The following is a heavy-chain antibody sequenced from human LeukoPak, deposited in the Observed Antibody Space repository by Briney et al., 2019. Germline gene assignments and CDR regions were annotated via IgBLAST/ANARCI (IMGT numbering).Heavy chain of an antibody. V-gene: IGHV3-11*05. Sequence: AGGSLRLSCAASGFTFSDYYMSWIRQAPGKGLEWVSSITSTSNYKNYADSVKGRFTISRDNTKNSLFLQMNSLRAEDTAVYYCAKDESMEFDYWGQGTLVTVSS. CDR2: ITSTSNYK. CDR1: GFTFSDYY. CDR3: AKDESMEFDY. J-gene: IGHJ4*02. D-gene: IGHD2/OR15-2a*01.